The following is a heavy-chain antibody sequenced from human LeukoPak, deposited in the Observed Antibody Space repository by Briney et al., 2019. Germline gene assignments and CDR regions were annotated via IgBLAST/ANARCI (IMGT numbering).Heavy chain of an antibody. J-gene: IGHJ4*02. V-gene: IGHV3-53*01. CDR2: IYSGGST. Sequence: PGGSLRLSCAASGFTVSSNYMSWVRQAPGKGLEWVSVIYSGGSTYYADSVKGRFTISRDNSTNTLYLHMNSLRAEDTAVYYCAREKESSFDYWGQGTLVTVSS. CDR1: GFTVSSNY. CDR3: AREKESSFDY. D-gene: IGHD3-10*01.